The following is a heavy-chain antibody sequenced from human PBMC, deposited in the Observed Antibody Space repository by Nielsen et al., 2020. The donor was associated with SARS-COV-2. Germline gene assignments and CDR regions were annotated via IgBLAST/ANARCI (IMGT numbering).Heavy chain of an antibody. CDR3: ARGFDY. CDR2: IYYSGST. V-gene: IGHV4-59*01. CDR1: GGSFSGYY. J-gene: IGHJ4*02. Sequence: SETLSLTCAVYGGSFSGYYWSWIRQPPGKGLEWIGYIYYSGSTSYNPSLKSRVTMSVDTSKNEFSLRLTSVTAADTAVYYCARGFDYWGQGTLVTVSS.